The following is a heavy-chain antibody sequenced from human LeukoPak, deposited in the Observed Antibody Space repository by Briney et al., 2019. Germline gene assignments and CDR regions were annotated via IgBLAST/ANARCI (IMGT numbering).Heavy chain of an antibody. CDR1: GFRFSFYS. Sequence: GGSLRLSCAASGFRFSFYSMNWVRQAPGKGLEWVSAIGTAGDTYYPGSVKGRFTISRENAKNSLYLQMNSLRAGDTAVYYCARLGLQLDAFDIWGQGTMVTVSS. V-gene: IGHV3-13*01. CDR3: ARLGLQLDAFDI. J-gene: IGHJ3*02. CDR2: IGTAGDT. D-gene: IGHD4-11*01.